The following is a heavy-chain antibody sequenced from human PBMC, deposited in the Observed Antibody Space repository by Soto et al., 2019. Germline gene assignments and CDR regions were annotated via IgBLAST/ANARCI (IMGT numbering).Heavy chain of an antibody. J-gene: IGHJ6*02. V-gene: IGHV1-69*06. D-gene: IGHD1-26*01. CDR1: GGTFSSYA. Sequence: QVQLVQSGAEVKKPGSSVKVSCRASGGTFSSYAISWVRQAPGQGLEWMGGIIPIFDTTIYAQKFQGRVTITADKSTGTAYMELSSLTSDDTAVYFCARVGWEKPPRFFGMEVWGQGTTVTVSS. CDR2: IIPIFDTT. CDR3: ARVGWEKPPRFFGMEV.